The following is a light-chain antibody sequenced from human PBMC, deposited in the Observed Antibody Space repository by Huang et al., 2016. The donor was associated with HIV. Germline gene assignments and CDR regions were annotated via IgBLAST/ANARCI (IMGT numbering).Light chain of an antibody. Sequence: DIQMTQFPSSLSASIGDRVTITCRASQYIGNYLNWYQHKPGKAPKLLMYAASKLNSGVPSRFSGSGSGTDFILTISGLQPDDFATYYCQQSYDSLYTFGQGVKVDIK. V-gene: IGKV1-39*01. J-gene: IGKJ2*01. CDR2: AAS. CDR3: QQSYDSLYT. CDR1: QYIGNY.